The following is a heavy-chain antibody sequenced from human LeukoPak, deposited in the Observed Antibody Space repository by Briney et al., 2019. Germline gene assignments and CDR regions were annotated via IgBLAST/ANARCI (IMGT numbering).Heavy chain of an antibody. CDR2: ISWNSGSI. Sequence: GGSLRLSCAASGFTFNDYAMHWARQAPGKGLEWVSGISWNSGSIGYADSVKGRFTMSRDNAKNSLYLQMNSLRAEDTALYYCAKDRDTAMVTPAFDDWGQGTLVTVSS. D-gene: IGHD5-18*01. J-gene: IGHJ4*02. CDR1: GFTFNDYA. V-gene: IGHV3-9*01. CDR3: AKDRDTAMVTPAFDD.